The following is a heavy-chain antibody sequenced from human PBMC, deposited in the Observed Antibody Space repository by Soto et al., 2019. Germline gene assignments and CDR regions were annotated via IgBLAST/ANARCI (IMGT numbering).Heavy chain of an antibody. CDR3: ARGRVGATNWNWFDT. D-gene: IGHD1-26*01. V-gene: IGHV4-34*01. CDR1: GGSFSDYY. Sequence: SETLSLTCAVYGGSFSDYYWSWIRQPPGKGLEWIGEINHSGSTKYNPSLKSRVTISVDTSKNQFSLKLSSVTAADTAIYYCARGRVGATNWNWFDTWGQGTLVTVSS. CDR2: INHSGST. J-gene: IGHJ5*02.